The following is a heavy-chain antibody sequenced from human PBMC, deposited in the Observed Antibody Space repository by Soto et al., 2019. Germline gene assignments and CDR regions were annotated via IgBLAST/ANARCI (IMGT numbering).Heavy chain of an antibody. D-gene: IGHD3-16*02. CDR1: GGSFSGYY. CDR2: INHSGST. Sequence: SETLSLTCAVYGGSFSGYYWSWIRQPPGKGLEWIGEINHSGSTNYNPSLKSRVTISVDTSKNQFSLKLSSVTAADTAVYYCARVQRGGAIGGVIVAEYFQHWGQGTLVTVSS. J-gene: IGHJ1*01. CDR3: ARVQRGGAIGGVIVAEYFQH. V-gene: IGHV4-34*01.